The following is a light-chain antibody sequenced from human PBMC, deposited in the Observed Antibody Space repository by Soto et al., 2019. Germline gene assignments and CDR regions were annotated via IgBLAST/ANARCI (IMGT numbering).Light chain of an antibody. V-gene: IGLV1-44*01. Sequence: QSVLTQPPSASGTPGQRVTISCSGSSSNIGSKTVNWYQQLPGMAPKLLIYSDDQRPSGVPDRFSGSKSGTSASLAISGLQSEYEADYYCATWDDSLNGLFGGGTKLTVL. CDR2: SDD. CDR3: ATWDDSLNGL. CDR1: SSNIGSKT. J-gene: IGLJ2*01.